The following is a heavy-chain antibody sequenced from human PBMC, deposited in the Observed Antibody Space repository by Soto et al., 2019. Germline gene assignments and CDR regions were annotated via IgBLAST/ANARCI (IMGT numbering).Heavy chain of an antibody. CDR1: GGSISSYF. Sequence: SETLSLTCTASGGSISSYFWTWIRQPPGKGLEWIGYIYYSGSTNYNPSLKSRVTISVDTSKNQFSLKLSSVTAADTAVYYCARGSDFLYYYGMDVWGQGTTVTVFS. V-gene: IGHV4-59*01. CDR3: ARGSDFLYYYGMDV. D-gene: IGHD5-12*01. J-gene: IGHJ6*02. CDR2: IYYSGST.